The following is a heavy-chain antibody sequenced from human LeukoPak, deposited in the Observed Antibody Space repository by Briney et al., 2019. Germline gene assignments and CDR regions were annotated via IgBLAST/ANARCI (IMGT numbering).Heavy chain of an antibody. V-gene: IGHV1-24*01. J-gene: IGHJ4*02. D-gene: IGHD2-15*01. CDR3: ATDLVGGTRRDFDH. CDR2: FDLEDGEI. Sequence: ASVKVSCKVSGHALKKLSMHWVRQAPGKELEWMGSFDLEDGEIVYSQKFQGRVTMTADTSLDTIYMELSSLKSEDTAVYYCATDLVGGTRRDFDHWGQGTLVTVSS. CDR1: GHALKKLS.